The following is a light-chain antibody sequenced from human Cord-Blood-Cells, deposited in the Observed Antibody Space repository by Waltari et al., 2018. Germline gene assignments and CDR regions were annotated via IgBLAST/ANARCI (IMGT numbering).Light chain of an antibody. Sequence: EIVLTQSPATLSLSPGESATLSCRASQSVSSYLAWYQQKPGQAHRRLIYDASNRATGIPARFSGSGSGTDFTLTISSLEPEDFAVYYCQQERTFGQGTKLEIK. CDR3: QQERT. V-gene: IGKV3-11*01. J-gene: IGKJ2*01. CDR1: QSVSSY. CDR2: DAS.